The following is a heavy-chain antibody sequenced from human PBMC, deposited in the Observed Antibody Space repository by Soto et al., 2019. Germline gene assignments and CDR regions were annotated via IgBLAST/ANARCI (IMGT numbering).Heavy chain of an antibody. Sequence: QVQLQESGPGLVKPLETLSLTCTVSGGSISSYYWSWIRQPAGKGLEWIGRIYTSGSTNYNPSLMRRIASSEYRSSTHSCLWRPSVTAADLGAYLRAIVCRGPLSRLWRGGPFDSWGQGTMVTVSS. CDR2: IYTSGST. J-gene: IGHJ3*02. CDR3: AIVCRGPLSRLWRGGPFDS. V-gene: IGHV4-4*07. CDR1: GGSISSYY. D-gene: IGHD3-10*01.